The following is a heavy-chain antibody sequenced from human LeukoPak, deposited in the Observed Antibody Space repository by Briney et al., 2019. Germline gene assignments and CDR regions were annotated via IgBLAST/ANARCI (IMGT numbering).Heavy chain of an antibody. Sequence: SETLSLTCTVSGGSISSYYWSWIRQPPGKGLEWIGYIYHSGSTNYNPSLKSRVTISVDTSKNQFSLKLSSVTAADTAVYYCATNSYGYGRFDYWGQGTLVTVSS. CDR3: ATNSYGYGRFDY. CDR1: GGSISSYY. J-gene: IGHJ4*02. CDR2: IYHSGST. D-gene: IGHD5-18*01. V-gene: IGHV4-59*01.